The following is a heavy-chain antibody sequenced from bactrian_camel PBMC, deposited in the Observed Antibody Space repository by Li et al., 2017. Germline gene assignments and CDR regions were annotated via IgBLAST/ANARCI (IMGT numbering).Heavy chain of an antibody. J-gene: IGHJ4*01. V-gene: IGHV3S40*01. CDR2: ITSGGNSA. CDR3: AAGQWYTDEYRY. CDR1: GFTFSRYY. D-gene: IGHD6*01. Sequence: VQLVESGGGLVQPGGSLRLSCAASGFTFSRYYMSWVRQAPGKGLEWVSGITSGGNSAAYADSVKGRITISRDNAKNTLYLQMNSPKPEDTAMYYCAAGQWYTDEYRYWGQGTQVTVS.